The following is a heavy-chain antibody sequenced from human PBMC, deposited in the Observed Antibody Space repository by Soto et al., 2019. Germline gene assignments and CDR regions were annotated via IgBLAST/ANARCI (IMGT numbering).Heavy chain of an antibody. J-gene: IGHJ4*02. V-gene: IGHV4-59*01. CDR1: GGSISSYY. CDR2: IYYSGST. CDR3: ARESSNYDSAHSTFDY. Sequence: SETLSLTCTVSGGSISSYYWSWIRQPPGKGLEWIGYIYYSGSTNYNPSLKSRVTISVDTSKNQFSLKLSSVTAADTAVYYCARESSNYDSAHSTFDYWGQGTLVTVS. D-gene: IGHD3-22*01.